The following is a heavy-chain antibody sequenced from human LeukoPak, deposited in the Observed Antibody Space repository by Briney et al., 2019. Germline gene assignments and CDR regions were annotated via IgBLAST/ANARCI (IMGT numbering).Heavy chain of an antibody. CDR2: IWYDGSNK. Sequence: GGSLRLSCAASGFAFSSYAMYWVRQAPGKGLEWVAVIWYDGSNKYYGDSVRGRFTISRDNSKNMLYLEMNSLRGEDTAVYYCARSVGATTDWFDPWGQGTQVIVSS. CDR1: GFAFSSYA. D-gene: IGHD1-26*01. CDR3: ARSVGATTDWFDP. J-gene: IGHJ5*02. V-gene: IGHV3-33*07.